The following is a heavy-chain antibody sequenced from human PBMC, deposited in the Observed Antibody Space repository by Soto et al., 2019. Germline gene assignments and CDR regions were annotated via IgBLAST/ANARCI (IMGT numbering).Heavy chain of an antibody. CDR1: GGTFSSYA. V-gene: IGHV1-69*13. D-gene: IGHD5-12*01. CDR3: ARVGGSMATRLDY. CDR2: IIPIFGTA. J-gene: IGHJ4*02. Sequence: GASVKVSCKASGGTFSSYAISWVRQAPGQGLEWMGGIIPIFGTANYAQKFQGRVTITADESTSTAYMELSSLRSEDTAVYYCARVGGSMATRLDYWGQGTLVTVSS.